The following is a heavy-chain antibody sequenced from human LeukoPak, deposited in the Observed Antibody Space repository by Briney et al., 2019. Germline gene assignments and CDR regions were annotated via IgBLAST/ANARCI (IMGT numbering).Heavy chain of an antibody. J-gene: IGHJ5*02. V-gene: IGHV4-34*01. Sequence: PSETLSLTCAVYGGSFSGYYWSWVRQPPGKGLEWIGEINHSGSTNYNPSLKSRVTISVDTSKNQFSLKLSSVTAADTAVYYCARLAHYDFWSGRSNWFDPWGQGTLVTVSS. CDR1: GGSFSGYY. CDR2: INHSGST. D-gene: IGHD3-3*01. CDR3: ARLAHYDFWSGRSNWFDP.